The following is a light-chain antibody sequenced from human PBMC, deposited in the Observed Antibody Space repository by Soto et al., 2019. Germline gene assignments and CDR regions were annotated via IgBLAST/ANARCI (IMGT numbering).Light chain of an antibody. J-gene: IGLJ1*01. CDR3: GSYTTSSNDV. V-gene: IGLV2-14*03. CDR1: ISDVGSYNY. Sequence: HSVLTQPASVSGSPGQSITISCTGTISDVGSYNYVSWYQQYPGKAPKLMIYDVSTRPSGVSDRFSGSKSGNTASLTISGLRAEDEADYYCGSYTTSSNDVFGTGTKRTVL. CDR2: DVS.